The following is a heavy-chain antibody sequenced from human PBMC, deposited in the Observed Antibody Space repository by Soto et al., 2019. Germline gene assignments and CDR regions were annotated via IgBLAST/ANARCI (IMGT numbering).Heavy chain of an antibody. Sequence: GGSLRLSCAASGFTFSSYGMHWVRQAPGKGLEWVSVIYSGGNTYYADSVKGRFTISRHNSKNTLYLQMNSLRAEDTAEYYCAKHYYYDSSVYSDYGGQGTLVTVS. CDR3: AKHYYYDSSVYSDY. CDR1: GFTFSSYG. J-gene: IGHJ4*02. CDR2: IYSGGNT. D-gene: IGHD3-22*01. V-gene: IGHV3-53*04.